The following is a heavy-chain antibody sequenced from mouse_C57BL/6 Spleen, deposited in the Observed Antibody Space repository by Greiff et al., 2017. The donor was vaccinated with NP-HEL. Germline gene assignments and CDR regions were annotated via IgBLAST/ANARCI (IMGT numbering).Heavy chain of an antibody. J-gene: IGHJ4*01. V-gene: IGHV1-69*01. CDR3: ARSGDYGSSPLYAMDY. D-gene: IGHD1-1*01. Sequence: VQLQQSGAELVMPGASVKLSCKASGYTFTSYWMHWVKQRPGQGLEWIGELDPSDSYTNYNQKFQGKSTLTVDKSSSTAYMQLSSLTSEDSAVYYCARSGDYGSSPLYAMDYWGQGTSVTVSS. CDR1: GYTFTSYW. CDR2: LDPSDSYT.